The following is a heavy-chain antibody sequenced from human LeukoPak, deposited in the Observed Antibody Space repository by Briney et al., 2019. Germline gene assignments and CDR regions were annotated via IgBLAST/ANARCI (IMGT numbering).Heavy chain of an antibody. V-gene: IGHV4-39*01. CDR3: ARRNMVRGVMGWFDP. D-gene: IGHD3-10*01. J-gene: IGHJ5*02. Sequence: SETLSLTCTVSGGSISSSSYYWGWIRQPPGKGLEWIGSIYYSGSTYYNPSLKSRVTISVDTSKNQFSLKLSSVTAADTAVYYCARRNMVRGVMGWFDPWGQGTLVTVSS. CDR1: GGSISSSSYY. CDR2: IYYSGST.